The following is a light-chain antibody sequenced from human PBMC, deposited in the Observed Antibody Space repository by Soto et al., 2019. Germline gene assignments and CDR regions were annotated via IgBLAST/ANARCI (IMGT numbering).Light chain of an antibody. Sequence: DVVITQSPLSRPVTXXXXXXXXXXXXXXLVYSDGNSYLNWFQQRPGQSPRRLIYKVSNRDSGVPDRFSGSGSGTDFTLKISRVEAEDVGVYYCMQGTHWPRTFGQGTKVDIK. CDR1: XXLVYSDGNSY. CDR3: MQGTHWPRT. J-gene: IGKJ1*01. CDR2: KVS. V-gene: IGKV2-30*01.